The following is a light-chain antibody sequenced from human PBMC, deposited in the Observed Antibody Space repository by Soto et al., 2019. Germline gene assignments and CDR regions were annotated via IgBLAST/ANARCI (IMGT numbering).Light chain of an antibody. Sequence: AIQMTQSPSSLSASVGDRVTITCRASQDIINDLGWYQQKPGKAPILLIYAASTLQSGVPSRFSGGGSGTDFTLTISSLQPEDFATYYCLQDYNYPWTFGPGTKVDIK. V-gene: IGKV1-6*01. CDR2: AAS. J-gene: IGKJ1*01. CDR3: LQDYNYPWT. CDR1: QDIIND.